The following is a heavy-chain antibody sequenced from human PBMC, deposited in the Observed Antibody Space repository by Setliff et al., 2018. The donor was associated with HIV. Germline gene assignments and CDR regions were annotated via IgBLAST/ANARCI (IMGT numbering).Heavy chain of an antibody. D-gene: IGHD3-16*01. V-gene: IGHV3-7*01. CDR3: ARGGGTY. CDR1: GFTFSGYW. Sequence: GGSLRLSCAASGFTFSGYWMSWIRQAPGKGLEWVANIKQDGSETYYVDSVRGRFTISRENAKNSLFLQMSSLRAEDTAVYYCARGGGTYWGQGTLVTVSS. CDR2: IKQDGSET. J-gene: IGHJ4*02.